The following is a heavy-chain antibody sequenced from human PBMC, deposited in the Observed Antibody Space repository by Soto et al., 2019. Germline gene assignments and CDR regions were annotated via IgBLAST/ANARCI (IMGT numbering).Heavy chain of an antibody. J-gene: IGHJ6*03. V-gene: IGHV1-8*01. Sequence: ASVKVSCKASGYTFTSYDINWVRQATGQGLEWMGWMNPNSGNTGYAQKFQGRVTMTRNTSISTAYMELSSLRSEDTAVYYCARGRRYSYGYGYYYYYMDVWGKGTTFTVSS. CDR1: GYTFTSYD. D-gene: IGHD5-18*01. CDR3: ARGRRYSYGYGYYYYYMDV. CDR2: MNPNSGNT.